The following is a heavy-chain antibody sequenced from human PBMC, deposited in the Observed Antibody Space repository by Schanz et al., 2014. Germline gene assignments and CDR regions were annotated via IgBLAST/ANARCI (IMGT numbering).Heavy chain of an antibody. V-gene: IGHV3-23*04. CDR3: ARESSNDIVLVPGAVFDH. CDR2: ISGSGGST. CDR1: GFSFSSYA. Sequence: EVQLVESGGGLVQPGGSLRLSCATSGFSFSSYAMSWVRQAPGKGLEWVSAISGSGGSTYYADSVKGRFTISRDNSKNTVYLQMNSLRPGDTAVYYCARESSNDIVLVPGAVFDHWGQGILVNDSS. D-gene: IGHD2-2*01. J-gene: IGHJ4*02.